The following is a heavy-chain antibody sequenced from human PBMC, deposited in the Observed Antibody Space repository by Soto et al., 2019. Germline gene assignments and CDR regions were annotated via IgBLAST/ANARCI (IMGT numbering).Heavy chain of an antibody. CDR2: IKQDGSAK. Sequence: EVQMVESGGGLVQPGGSLRLSCAASGFIFSNYFMSWVRQAPGKGLEWVANIKQDGSAKYYVDSVKGRFTISRDNAKNSLFLQMDSLRAEDTAIYYCASDRYSNWYPYHDHWGQGTLVTVSS. CDR1: GFIFSNYF. CDR3: ASDRYSNWYPYHDH. J-gene: IGHJ4*02. V-gene: IGHV3-7*03. D-gene: IGHD6-13*01.